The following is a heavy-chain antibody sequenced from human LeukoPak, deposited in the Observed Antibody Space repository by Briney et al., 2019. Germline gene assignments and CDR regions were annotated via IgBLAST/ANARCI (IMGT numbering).Heavy chain of an antibody. Sequence: GGSLRLSCAASGFTYSRYDMHWVRQATGKGLEWASTVGTAGDTYYPGSVKGRFTISRDNAKNSLYLQMNSLTAGDTAVYFCARGTLRYQLPYSHAFDIWGQGTMVTVSS. CDR2: VGTAGDT. V-gene: IGHV3-13*01. CDR3: ARGTLRYQLPYSHAFDI. CDR1: GFTYSRYD. D-gene: IGHD2-2*01. J-gene: IGHJ3*02.